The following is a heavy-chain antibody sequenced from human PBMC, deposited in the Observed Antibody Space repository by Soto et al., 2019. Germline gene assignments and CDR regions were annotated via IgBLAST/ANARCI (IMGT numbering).Heavy chain of an antibody. D-gene: IGHD6-19*01. CDR3: VAGNNAFDY. Sequence: PSDTLSLTCTASGGSISSYYWSWIRQPPGKGLEWIGYIYYSGSTNYNPSLKSRVTISVDTSKNQFSLKLSSVTAADTAVYYCVAGNNAFDYWGQGTLVTVSS. CDR1: GGSISSYY. J-gene: IGHJ4*02. V-gene: IGHV4-59*01. CDR2: IYYSGST.